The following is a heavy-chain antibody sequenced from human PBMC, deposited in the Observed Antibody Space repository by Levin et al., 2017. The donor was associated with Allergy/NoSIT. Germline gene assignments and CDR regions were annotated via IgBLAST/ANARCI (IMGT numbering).Heavy chain of an antibody. D-gene: IGHD3-16*01. CDR2: IYYTGST. J-gene: IGHJ4*02. V-gene: IGHV4-31*03. Sequence: PSETLSLTCTVSGGSVDSGRYYWSWIRQHPEKGLEWIGYIYYTGSTHYSPSLKSRVTMSVDTSNNQFSLKLNSVTAADTAVYYCASSWGSGHSFDSWGQGTLVTVSS. CDR1: GGSVDSGRYY. CDR3: ASSWGSGHSFDS.